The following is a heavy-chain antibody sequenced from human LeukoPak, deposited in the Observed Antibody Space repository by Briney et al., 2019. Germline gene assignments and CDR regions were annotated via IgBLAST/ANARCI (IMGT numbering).Heavy chain of an antibody. CDR3: AKVVSTYYDYVWGSYRRLPNFDY. CDR1: GFTFDDYA. J-gene: IGHJ4*02. CDR2: ISWNSGSI. Sequence: GRSLRLSCAASGFTFDDYAMHWVRQAPGKGLEWVSGISWNSGSIGYADSVKGRFTISRDNAKNSLYLQMNSLRAEDTAVYYCAKVVSTYYDYVWGSYRRLPNFDYWGQGTLVTVSS. D-gene: IGHD3-16*02. V-gene: IGHV3-9*01.